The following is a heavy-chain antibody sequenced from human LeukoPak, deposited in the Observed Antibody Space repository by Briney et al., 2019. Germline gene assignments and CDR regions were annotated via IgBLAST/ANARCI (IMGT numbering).Heavy chain of an antibody. Sequence: GRSLRLSCAASGFTFDDYAMHWVRQAPGKGLEWVSGISWNSGSIGYADSVKGRFTISRDNAKNSLYLQMNSLGAEDTALYYCAKAPIRSGYFRVFDYWGQGTLVTVSS. CDR1: GFTFDDYA. J-gene: IGHJ4*02. D-gene: IGHD3-22*01. CDR3: AKAPIRSGYFRVFDY. CDR2: ISWNSGSI. V-gene: IGHV3-9*01.